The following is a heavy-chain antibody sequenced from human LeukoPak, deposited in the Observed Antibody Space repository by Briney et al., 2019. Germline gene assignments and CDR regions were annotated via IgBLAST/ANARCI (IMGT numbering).Heavy chain of an antibody. J-gene: IGHJ4*02. Sequence: GGSLRLSCAASGFTVSSNYMSWVRQAPGKGLEWVSVIYSGGSTYYADSVKGRFTISRDNSKNTLYLQMNSLRAEDTAVYYCARARLAAAATEYWGQGTLVTVSS. V-gene: IGHV3-53*01. CDR1: GFTVSSNY. CDR2: IYSGGST. D-gene: IGHD6-13*01. CDR3: ARARLAAAATEY.